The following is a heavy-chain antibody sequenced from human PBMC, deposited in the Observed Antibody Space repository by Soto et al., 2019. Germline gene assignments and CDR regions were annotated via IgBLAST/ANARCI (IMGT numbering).Heavy chain of an antibody. CDR3: ARVRRIVVRCYYYFYGMDV. V-gene: IGHV4-59*01. D-gene: IGHD1-26*01. CDR2: IYYSGST. Sequence: PSETLSLTCTVSGGSISSYYWSWIRQPPGKGLEWIGYIYYSGSTNYNPSLKSRGTISVDTSKNQFSLKLSSVTAADTAVYYCARVRRIVVRCYYYFYGMDVCGQGTTVTVSS. CDR1: GGSISSYY. J-gene: IGHJ6*02.